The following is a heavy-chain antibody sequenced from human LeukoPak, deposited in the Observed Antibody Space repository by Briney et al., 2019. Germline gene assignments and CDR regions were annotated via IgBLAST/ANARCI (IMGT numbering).Heavy chain of an antibody. CDR2: ISGSGGST. D-gene: IGHD3-10*01. V-gene: IGHV3-23*01. CDR1: GFTFSSYA. CDR3: AKILGSGSPLIDY. J-gene: IGHJ4*02. Sequence: TGGSLRLSCAASGFTFSSYAMSWVRQAPGKGLEWVSAISGSGGSTYYADSVKGRFTISRDNSKNTLYLQMNSLSAEDTAVYYCAKILGSGSPLIDYWGQGTLVTVSS.